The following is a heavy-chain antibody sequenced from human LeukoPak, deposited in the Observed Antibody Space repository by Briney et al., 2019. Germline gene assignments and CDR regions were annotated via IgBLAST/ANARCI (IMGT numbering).Heavy chain of an antibody. CDR2: IWYDGSNK. Sequence: SGGSLRLSCAASGFTFSSYGIHWVRQAPGKGLEWVALIWYDGSNKYYADSVKGRFTISRDNSKNTLYLQMNSLRAEDTAVYYCARGVTILYGMDVSGQGTTVTVSS. CDR3: ARGVTILYGMDV. D-gene: IGHD3-9*01. V-gene: IGHV3-33*01. J-gene: IGHJ6*02. CDR1: GFTFSSYG.